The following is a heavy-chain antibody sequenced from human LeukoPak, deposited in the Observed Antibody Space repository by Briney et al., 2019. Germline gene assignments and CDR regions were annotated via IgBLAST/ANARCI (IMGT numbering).Heavy chain of an antibody. CDR3: ARTDYYYFDY. CDR1: GYSISSGYD. D-gene: IGHD3-9*01. J-gene: IGHJ4*02. V-gene: IGHV4-38-2*01. CDR2: FSHRGST. Sequence: SETLSLTCVVSGYSISSGYDWGWIRPPPGKGVEGIVMFSHRGSTYYNQSLKRRVTISLDTSKNQFSLKLSSVTAADTAIYYCARTDYYYFDYWGQGTLVTVSS.